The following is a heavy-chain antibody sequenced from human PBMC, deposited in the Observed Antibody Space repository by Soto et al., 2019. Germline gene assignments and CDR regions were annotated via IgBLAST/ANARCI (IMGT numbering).Heavy chain of an antibody. V-gene: IGHV4-39*07. CDR1: SGSISSTIYS. Sequence: SETLSLTCTVSSGSISSTIYSWDWIRQPPGKGLEWIGYIYHSGSTYYNPSLKSRVTISVDRSKNQFSLKLSSVTAADTAVYYCAREGTMDSSSWSSFDYWGQGTLVTVSS. CDR3: AREGTMDSSSWSSFDY. CDR2: IYHSGST. J-gene: IGHJ4*02. D-gene: IGHD6-13*01.